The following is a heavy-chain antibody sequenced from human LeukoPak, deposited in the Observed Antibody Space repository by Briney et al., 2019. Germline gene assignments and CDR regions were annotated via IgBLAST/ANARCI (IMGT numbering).Heavy chain of an antibody. J-gene: IGHJ4*02. CDR3: AVSARLVLQESVY. Sequence: SETLSLTCTVSGASISNYYCSWIRQPPGKGLEWIGYIYSSGSTNYSPSLKSRATISVDTSKNQFSVKLSTLTATDAAMYYCAVSARLVLQESVYWGQGTLVTVSS. CDR2: IYSSGST. V-gene: IGHV4-59*08. D-gene: IGHD6-19*01. CDR1: GASISNYY.